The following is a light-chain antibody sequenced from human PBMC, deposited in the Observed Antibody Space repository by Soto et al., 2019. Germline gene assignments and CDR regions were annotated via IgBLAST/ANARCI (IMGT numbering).Light chain of an antibody. J-gene: IGKJ5*01. CDR2: AAS. CDR3: QQYNNWPPIT. CDR1: QSVSSN. V-gene: IGKV3-15*01. Sequence: EIVMTQSPATLSVSPGDRATLSCRASQSVSSNLAWYQQKPGQAPRLLIYAASTRATGIPARFSGSGSGTEFTLTISSLQSEDFAIYYCQQYNNWPPITFGQGTRLEIK.